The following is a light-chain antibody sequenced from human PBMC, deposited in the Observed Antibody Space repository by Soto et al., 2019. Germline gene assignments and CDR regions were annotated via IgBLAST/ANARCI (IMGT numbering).Light chain of an antibody. J-gene: IGKJ1*01. Sequence: EIVFTQSPATLSLSPGERATLSFRASQSVSGNLAWYQQKPGQAPRLLIYGASTRATGIPARFSGSGSGTDFTLTISSLQSEDFAVYYCQQYNNWRTFGQGTKVDNK. V-gene: IGKV3-15*01. CDR1: QSVSGN. CDR3: QQYNNWRT. CDR2: GAS.